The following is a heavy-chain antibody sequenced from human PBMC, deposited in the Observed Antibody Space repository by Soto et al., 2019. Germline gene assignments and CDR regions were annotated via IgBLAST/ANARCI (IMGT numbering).Heavy chain of an antibody. D-gene: IGHD5-12*01. V-gene: IGHV1-3*01. Sequence: QVQLVQSGAEVKKPGASVKLSCKTSGYTFTTIFLHWLRQAPGQRLEWMGWINPANGVTMYSQKFLGRASNTRDTSATTAYMELTSLTSDDTAVYYCARGPSCGCFDFWGQGTLVTVSS. CDR3: ARGPSCGCFDF. CDR1: GYTFTTIF. J-gene: IGHJ4*02. CDR2: INPANGVT.